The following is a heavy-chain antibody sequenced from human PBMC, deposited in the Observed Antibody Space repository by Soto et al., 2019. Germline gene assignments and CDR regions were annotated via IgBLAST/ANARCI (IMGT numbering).Heavy chain of an antibody. CDR3: AKDQVNSSLGFYGMDV. D-gene: IGHD6-6*01. CDR1: GFTFSTYA. CDR2: ISSGGGTI. Sequence: PGGSLRLSCAASGFTFSTYALSWVRQAPGKGLEWVSAISSGGGTIFYTDSVKGRFTVSRDNSKNTLYVQMNSLRAEDTAVYYCAKDQVNSSLGFYGMDVWGQGTTVTVSS. V-gene: IGHV3-23*01. J-gene: IGHJ6*02.